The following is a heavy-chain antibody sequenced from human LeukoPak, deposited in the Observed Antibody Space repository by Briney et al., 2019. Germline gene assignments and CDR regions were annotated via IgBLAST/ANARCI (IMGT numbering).Heavy chain of an antibody. CDR2: IYYSGST. Sequence: SETLSLTCTVSGGSISSYYWSWIRQPPGKGLEWIGYIYYSGSTNYNPSLKSRVTISVDTSKNQFSLKLSSVTAADTAVYYCARRRTDYDILTGYQGWFDPWGQGTLVTVSS. CDR3: ARRRTDYDILTGYQGWFDP. D-gene: IGHD3-9*01. V-gene: IGHV4-59*01. CDR1: GGSISSYY. J-gene: IGHJ5*02.